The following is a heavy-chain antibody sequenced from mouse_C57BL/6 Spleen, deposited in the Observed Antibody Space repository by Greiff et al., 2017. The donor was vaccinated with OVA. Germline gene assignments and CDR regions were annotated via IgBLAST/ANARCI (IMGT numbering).Heavy chain of an antibody. CDR3: ARENIEDAMDY. CDR2: INYDGSST. D-gene: IGHD5-2*01. CDR1: GFTFSDYY. Sequence: EVQVVESEGGLVQPGSSMKLSCTASGFTFSDYYMAWVRQVPEKGLEWVANINYDGSSTYYLDSLKSRFIISRDNAKNILYLQMSSLKSEDTATYYCARENIEDAMDYWGQGTSVTVSS. J-gene: IGHJ4*01. V-gene: IGHV5-16*01.